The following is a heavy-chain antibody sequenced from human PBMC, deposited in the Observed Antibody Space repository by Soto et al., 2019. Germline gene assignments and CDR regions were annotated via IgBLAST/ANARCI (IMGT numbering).Heavy chain of an antibody. CDR2: IYYSGST. V-gene: IGHV4-39*01. CDR3: ARQWLGEAFDI. D-gene: IGHD6-19*01. Sequence: SETLSLTCTVSGGSISSSSYYWGWIRQPPGKGLEWIGSIYYSGSTYYNPSLKSRVTISVDTSKNQFSLKLSSVTAADTAVYYCARQWLGEAFDIWGQGTMVTVSS. CDR1: GGSISSSSYY. J-gene: IGHJ3*02.